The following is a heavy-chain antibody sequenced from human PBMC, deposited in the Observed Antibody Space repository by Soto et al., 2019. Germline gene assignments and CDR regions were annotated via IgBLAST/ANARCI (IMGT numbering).Heavy chain of an antibody. V-gene: IGHV3-74*01. J-gene: IGHJ4*02. D-gene: IGHD1-1*01. CDR1: GFAFNSYW. Sequence: GGSLRLSCAASGFAFNSYWMHWVRQNPGKGPVWVSRIYNDGSRTAYADSVKGRFTISRDNAKNTLYLQMSSLTVEDTAVYYCARDLSGETTPYFDLWGQGTLVTVSS. CDR3: ARDLSGETTPYFDL. CDR2: IYNDGSRT.